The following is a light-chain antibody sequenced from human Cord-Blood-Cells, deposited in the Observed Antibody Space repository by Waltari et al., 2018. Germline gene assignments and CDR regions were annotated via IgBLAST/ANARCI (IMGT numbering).Light chain of an antibody. J-gene: IGKJ4*01. V-gene: IGKV3-11*01. CDR2: DAS. Sequence: EIVLTQSPATPSLSPGETATLSCRASQSVSSYLAWYQQKPGQAPRPLIYDASNRATGIPARFSGSGSGTDFTLTISSLEPEDFAVYYCQQRSNWPPLTFGGGTKVEIK. CDR1: QSVSSY. CDR3: QQRSNWPPLT.